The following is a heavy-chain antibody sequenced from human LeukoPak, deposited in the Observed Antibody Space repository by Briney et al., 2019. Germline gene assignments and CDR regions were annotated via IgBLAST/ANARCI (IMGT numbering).Heavy chain of an antibody. V-gene: IGHV3-23*01. J-gene: IGHJ4*02. CDR2: ISGSGGST. CDR3: AKGLQRWPVSPFDY. Sequence: GGSLRLSCAASGFTFSNYAMSWVRQAPGKGLEWVSAISGSGGSTYYAGSVKGRFTISRDNSKNTLYLQMNSLRAEDTAVYYCAKGLQRWPVSPFDYWGQGTLVTVSS. D-gene: IGHD5-24*01. CDR1: GFTFSNYA.